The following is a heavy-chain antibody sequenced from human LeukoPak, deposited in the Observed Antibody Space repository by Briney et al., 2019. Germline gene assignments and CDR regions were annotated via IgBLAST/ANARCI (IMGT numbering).Heavy chain of an antibody. CDR2: IYQNDDK. V-gene: IGHV2-5*01. D-gene: IGHD3-22*01. J-gene: IGHJ3*02. Sequence: SGPTLLKPTQTLTLTYTFSGVSLSTSAVGVGWIRQPPGKPLERLAPIYQNDDKSHSPSLKSRLTITKETAKTPVVLTMPSTDPVDKATYYCAHRRGLYDSSGYHGGAFDIWGQGTMVTVSS. CDR3: AHRRGLYDSSGYHGGAFDI. CDR1: GVSLSTSAVG.